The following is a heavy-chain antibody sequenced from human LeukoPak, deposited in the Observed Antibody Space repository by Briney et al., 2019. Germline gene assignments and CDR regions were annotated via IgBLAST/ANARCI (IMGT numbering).Heavy chain of an antibody. CDR3: ARGGSSSRIGYYFDY. V-gene: IGHV1-2*06. Sequence: ASVKVSCKASGYTFTGYYMHWVRQAPGQGLEWMGRINPNSGGTNYAQKFQGRVTITADESTSTAYMELSSLRSEDTAVYYCARGGSSSRIGYYFDYWGQGTLVTVSS. CDR2: INPNSGGT. J-gene: IGHJ4*02. D-gene: IGHD6-6*01. CDR1: GYTFTGYY.